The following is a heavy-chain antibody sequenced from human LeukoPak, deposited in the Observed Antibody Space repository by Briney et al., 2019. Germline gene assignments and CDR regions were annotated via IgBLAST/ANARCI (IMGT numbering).Heavy chain of an antibody. V-gene: IGHV4-59*08. CDR2: IYYSGST. D-gene: IGHD2-2*01. CDR3: ARHEYQLPIDY. CDR1: GGSISSYY. J-gene: IGHJ4*02. Sequence: PSETLSLTCTVSGGSISSYYWSWIRQPPGKGLEWIGYIYYSGSTNYNPSLKSRVTISVDTSKNQFSLKLSSVTAADTAVYYCARHEYQLPIDYWGQGTLVTVSS.